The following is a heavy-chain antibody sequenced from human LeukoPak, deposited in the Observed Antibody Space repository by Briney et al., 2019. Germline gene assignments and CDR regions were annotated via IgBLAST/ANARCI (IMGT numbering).Heavy chain of an antibody. CDR1: GGSISSGGYY. D-gene: IGHD3-3*01. V-gene: IGHV4-31*03. CDR3: ARDIFGVANWFDP. CDR2: IYYSGST. Sequence: SETLSLTCTVSGGSISSGGYYWSWIRQHPGKGLEWIGYIYYSGSTYYNPSLKSRVTISVDTSKNQFSLKLSSVTAADTAVYYCARDIFGVANWFDPWGQGTPVTVSS. J-gene: IGHJ5*02.